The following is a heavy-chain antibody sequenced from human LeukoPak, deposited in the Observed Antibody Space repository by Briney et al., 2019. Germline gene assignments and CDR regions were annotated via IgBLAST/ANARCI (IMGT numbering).Heavy chain of an antibody. V-gene: IGHV3-7*01. CDR1: GFTFSSYW. CDR3: ARVSATVIPLFDY. CDR2: IKQDGSEK. J-gene: IGHJ4*02. Sequence: GGSLRLSCAASGFTFSSYWMSWVRQAPGKGLEWVANIKQDGSEKYYVDSVKGRFTISRDNAKNSLYLQMNSLRAEDTAVYYCARVSATVIPLFDYWGQGALVTVSS. D-gene: IGHD4-17*01.